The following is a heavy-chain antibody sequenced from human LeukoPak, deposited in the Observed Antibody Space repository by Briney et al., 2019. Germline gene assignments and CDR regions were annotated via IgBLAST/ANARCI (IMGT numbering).Heavy chain of an antibody. CDR1: GFTFSSYW. CDR3: AKGLYYDSSGYCDY. V-gene: IGHV3-7*03. Sequence: GGSLRLSCAASGFTFSSYWMNWARQAPGKGLEWVASINHNGNVNYYVDSVKGRFTISRDNAKNSLYLQMSSLRADDTALYYCAKGLYYDSSGYCDYWGQGTLVTVSS. D-gene: IGHD3-22*01. J-gene: IGHJ4*02. CDR2: INHNGNVN.